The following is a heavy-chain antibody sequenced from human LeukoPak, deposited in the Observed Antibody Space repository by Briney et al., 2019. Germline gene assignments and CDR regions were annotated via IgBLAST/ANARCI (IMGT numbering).Heavy chain of an antibody. J-gene: IGHJ6*03. CDR1: GFTFSSYS. V-gene: IGHV3-21*01. CDR3: ARVGGGYYYYYYMDV. D-gene: IGHD2-15*01. Sequence: RPGGSLRLSCAASGFTFSSYSMNWVRQAPGKGLEWVSSISSSSSYIYYADSVKGRFTISRDNAKNSLYLQMNSLRAEDTAVYYCARVGGGYYYYYYMDVWGKGTTVTVSS. CDR2: ISSSSSYI.